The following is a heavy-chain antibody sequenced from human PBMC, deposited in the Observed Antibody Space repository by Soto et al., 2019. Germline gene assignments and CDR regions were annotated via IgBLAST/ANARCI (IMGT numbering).Heavy chain of an antibody. CDR1: GDSIISSDFY. CDR2: IFYLGSS. D-gene: IGHD3-3*02. Sequence: ETLSLSCAVSGDSIISSDFYWGWVRQPPGKGLEWIGSIFYLGSSYYNPSLKSRVTMSVDTSKNQFSLRLRSVTAADTALYFCARQSLALRKNNWFDPWGQGIMVTVPS. CDR3: ARQSLALRKNNWFDP. J-gene: IGHJ5*02. V-gene: IGHV4-39*01.